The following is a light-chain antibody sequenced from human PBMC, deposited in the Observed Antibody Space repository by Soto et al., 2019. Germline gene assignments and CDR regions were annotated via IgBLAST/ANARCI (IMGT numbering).Light chain of an antibody. J-gene: IGLJ2*01. CDR1: SSDVGGYNY. CDR2: DVS. Sequence: QSVPTQPASVSGSPEQSITISCTGTSSDVGGYNYVSWYQQHPGKAPKLMIYDVSNRPSGVSNRFSGSKSGNTASLTISGLQAEDEADYYCSSYTSSSTPVVFGGGTKVTVL. V-gene: IGLV2-14*01. CDR3: SSYTSSSTPVV.